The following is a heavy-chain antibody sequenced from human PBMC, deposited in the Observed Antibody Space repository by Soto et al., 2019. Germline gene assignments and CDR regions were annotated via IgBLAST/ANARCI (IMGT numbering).Heavy chain of an antibody. D-gene: IGHD3-3*01. CDR3: AREYYDFWSGPSYYYYYYYMDV. V-gene: IGHV1-3*01. J-gene: IGHJ6*03. Sequence: ASVKVSCKASGYTFTSYAMHWVRQAPGQRLEWMGWINAGNGNAKYSQKFQGRVTITRDTSASTAYMELSSLRSEDTAVYYCAREYYDFWSGPSYYYYYYYMDVWGKGTTVTVS. CDR2: INAGNGNA. CDR1: GYTFTSYA.